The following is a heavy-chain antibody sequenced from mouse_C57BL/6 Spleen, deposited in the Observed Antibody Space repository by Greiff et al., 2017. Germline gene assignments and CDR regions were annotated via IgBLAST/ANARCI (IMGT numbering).Heavy chain of an antibody. J-gene: IGHJ2*01. CDR1: GFNIKDYY. CDR3: ARSGTTVVAIDY. D-gene: IGHD1-1*01. CDR2: IDPEDGET. V-gene: IGHV14-2*01. Sequence: VQLKQSGAELVKPGASVKLSCTASGFNIKDYYMHWVKQRTEQGLEWIGRIDPEDGETKYAPKFQGKATLTAATSSNPAYLQLSSLTSEDTAVYYCARSGTTVVAIDYWGQGTTLTVSS.